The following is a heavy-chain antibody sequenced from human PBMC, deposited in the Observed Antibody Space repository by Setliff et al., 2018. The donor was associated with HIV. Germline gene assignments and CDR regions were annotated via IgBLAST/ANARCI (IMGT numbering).Heavy chain of an antibody. CDR1: GESFSGYY. CDR2: INHSGST. Sequence: PSETLSLTCAVYGESFSGYYWSWIRQPPGKGLEWIGEINHSGSTNYNSSLRSRVTISLDTSKNQFSLKLSSVTAADTAVYYCARASWLVAVRFFDFRGQGTLVTVSS. V-gene: IGHV4-34*01. CDR3: ARASWLVAVRFFDF. D-gene: IGHD5-12*01. J-gene: IGHJ4*02.